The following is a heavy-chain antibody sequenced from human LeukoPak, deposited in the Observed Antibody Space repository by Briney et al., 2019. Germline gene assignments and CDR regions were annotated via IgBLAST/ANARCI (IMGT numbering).Heavy chain of an antibody. J-gene: IGHJ4*02. CDR1: GFIFSTYV. V-gene: IGHV3-23*01. D-gene: IGHD4-17*01. Sequence: PGGSLRLSCTASGFIFSTYVMSWGRQSPGKGLEGVSAISGSGDSTYYADSVKGRFTISRDNSKNTLYLQMNSLRAADTAVYYCAKPPAGDYGGYWGQGTLVTVSS. CDR3: AKPPAGDYGGY. CDR2: ISGSGDST.